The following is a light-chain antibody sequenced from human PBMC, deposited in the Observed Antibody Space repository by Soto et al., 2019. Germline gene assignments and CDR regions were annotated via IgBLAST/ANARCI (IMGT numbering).Light chain of an antibody. Sequence: QSALTQPASVSGSPGQSITISCTGTSSDVGGYNYVSWYQQHPGIAPKLLIYGVTNGPSGVSTGFSGSKSGNTASLTISGLQAEDEADYHCSSYTSASTLLYLFGTGTKLTVL. CDR1: SSDVGGYNY. CDR2: GVT. J-gene: IGLJ1*01. CDR3: SSYTSASTLLYL. V-gene: IGLV2-14*01.